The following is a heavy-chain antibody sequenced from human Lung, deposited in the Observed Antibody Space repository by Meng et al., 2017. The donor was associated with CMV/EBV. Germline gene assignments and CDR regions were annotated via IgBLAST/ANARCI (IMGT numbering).Heavy chain of an antibody. D-gene: IGHD2-15*01. CDR1: GFAFNSYG. Sequence: GGSXRLXXEASGFAFNSYGMHWVRQAPGKGLAWVAFIQYDGSNKYYADSVKGRFTISRDNSKNTLYVQMNSLRAEDTAVYYCAKDREQWWWGYYGMDIWGQGTTVTVSS. CDR2: IQYDGSNK. CDR3: AKDREQWWWGYYGMDI. J-gene: IGHJ6*02. V-gene: IGHV3-30*02.